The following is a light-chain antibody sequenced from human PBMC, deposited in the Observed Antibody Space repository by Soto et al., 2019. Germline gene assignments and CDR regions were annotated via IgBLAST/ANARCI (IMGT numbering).Light chain of an antibody. V-gene: IGLV2-23*01. Sequence: QSVLTQPASVSGSPGQSITISCTGTNSDVGSHNFVSWYQQHPGKAPKLLIYEASKRPSGLSNRFSGSKSGNTASLTISGLQAEDEADYYCCSLTNGATWVFGGGTQLTVL. CDR1: NSDVGSHNF. CDR3: CSLTNGATWV. J-gene: IGLJ3*02. CDR2: EAS.